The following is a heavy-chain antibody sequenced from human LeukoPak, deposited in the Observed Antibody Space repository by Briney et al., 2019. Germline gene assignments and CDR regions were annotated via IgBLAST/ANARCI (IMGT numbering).Heavy chain of an antibody. CDR3: ARADVDYYDSSGYFLFDY. CDR1: GFTFSSYS. CDR2: ISSSSSYI. V-gene: IGHV3-21*01. D-gene: IGHD3-22*01. Sequence: GGSLRLSCAASGFTFSSYSMNWVRQAPGKGLEWVSSISSSSSYIYYADSVKGRFTISRDNAKNSLYLQMNSLRAEDTAVYYCARADVDYYDSSGYFLFDYWGQGTLVTVSS. J-gene: IGHJ4*02.